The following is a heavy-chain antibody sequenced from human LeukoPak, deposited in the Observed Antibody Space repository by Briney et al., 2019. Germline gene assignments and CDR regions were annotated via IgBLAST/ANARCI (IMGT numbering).Heavy chain of an antibody. CDR2: VYHIGST. J-gene: IGHJ5*02. CDR1: GGSIISSHY. V-gene: IGHV4-59*11. Sequence: SETLSFTCSVSGGSIISSHYWSWIRQPPGRGLEWIAYVYHIGSTIYSPSLKSRASISVDTSKNQFSLKLTSVTAADTALYYCARMAYGGWFDLWGQGTRVTVSS. D-gene: IGHD2-21*01. CDR3: ARMAYGGWFDL.